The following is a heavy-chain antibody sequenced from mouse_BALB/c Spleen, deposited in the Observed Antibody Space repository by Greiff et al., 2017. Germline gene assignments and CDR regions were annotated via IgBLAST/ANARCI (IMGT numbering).Heavy chain of an antibody. CDR1: GFSLTGYG. V-gene: IGHV2-6-7*01. D-gene: IGHD4-1*01. J-gene: IGHJ3*01. CDR2: IWGAGSP. Sequence: QVQLQQSGPGLVAPSQSLSITCTVSGFSLTGYGVNWVRQPPGKGLVWLGMIWGAGSPDYNSVLKYRLSISEDNSKSQVFLKMNSMQTDDTARYYCARGTELGLFAYWGQGTLVTVSA. CDR3: ARGTELGLFAY.